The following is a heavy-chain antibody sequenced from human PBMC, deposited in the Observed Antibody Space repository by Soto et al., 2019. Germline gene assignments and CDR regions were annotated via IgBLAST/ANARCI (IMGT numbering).Heavy chain of an antibody. CDR1: GFTFSDYY. CDR2: IGDSGSTI. J-gene: IGHJ4*02. Sequence: GGSLRLSCAASGFTFSDYYMSWIRQAPGKGLEWISYIGDSGSTIYYADSVKGRFTISRDNARNSLYLHMNSLRAEDTAVYYCARGDYHLGTGGGYYFFDASGQGTLVTVSS. V-gene: IGHV3-11*01. D-gene: IGHD2-8*02. CDR3: ARGDYHLGTGGGYYFFDA.